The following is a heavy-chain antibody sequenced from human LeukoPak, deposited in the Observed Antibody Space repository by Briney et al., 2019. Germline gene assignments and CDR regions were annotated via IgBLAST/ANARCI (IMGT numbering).Heavy chain of an antibody. CDR3: ARGTVDTAMVTWFDY. J-gene: IGHJ4*02. V-gene: IGHV4-34*01. CDR2: INHSGST. CDR1: GVSFSGYY. D-gene: IGHD5-18*01. Sequence: PSETLSLTCAVYGVSFSGYYWSWIRQPPGKGLEWIGEINHSGSTNYNPSLKSRVTISVDTSKNQFSLKLSSVTAADTAVYYCARGTVDTAMVTWFDYWGQGTLVTVSS.